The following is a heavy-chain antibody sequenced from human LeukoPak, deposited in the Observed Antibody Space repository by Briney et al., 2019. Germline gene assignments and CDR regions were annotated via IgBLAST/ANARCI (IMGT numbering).Heavy chain of an antibody. CDR2: VFYSGTT. CDR3: ASLWPFYSDSSAYYFVH. V-gene: IGHV4-31*11. Sequence: SETLSLTCAVYGGSFSGYYWTWIRQHPGKGLEWIGYVFYSGTTYYSPSLKSRVTMSVDTSKNQFSLKLSSVTAADTAVYYCASLWPFYSDSSAYYFVHWGQGTLVTVSS. J-gene: IGHJ1*01. CDR1: GGSFSGYY. D-gene: IGHD3-22*01.